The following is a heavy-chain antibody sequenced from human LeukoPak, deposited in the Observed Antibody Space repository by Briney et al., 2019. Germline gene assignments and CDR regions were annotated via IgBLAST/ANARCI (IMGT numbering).Heavy chain of an antibody. D-gene: IGHD2-15*01. CDR1: GYTFTNYW. J-gene: IGHJ4*02. Sequence: PGESLKISCKASGYTFTNYWIGWVRHTPGKGLEWMGIIHPGDSDTRYRTSFQGQATMSVDESTSTAYLHWTSLKASDTAIYYCARHAGYCTGGKCYSFYYFDYWGQGTLVTVSS. V-gene: IGHV5-51*01. CDR3: ARHAGYCTGGKCYSFYYFDY. CDR2: IHPGDSDT.